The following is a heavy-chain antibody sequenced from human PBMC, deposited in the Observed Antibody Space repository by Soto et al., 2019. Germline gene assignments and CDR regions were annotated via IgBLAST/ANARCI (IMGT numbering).Heavy chain of an antibody. D-gene: IGHD6-19*01. CDR2: IKSKTDGGTT. V-gene: IGHV3-15*07. J-gene: IGHJ4*02. CDR1: GFTFSNAW. Sequence: EVQLVESGGGLVKPGGSLRLSCAASGFTFSNAWMNWVRQAPGKGLEWVGRIKSKTDGGTTDYAAPVKGRFTISRDDSKNTLYLQMNSLKTEDTAVYYCTTPPPPIAVAGTRNSGDYWGQGTLVTVSS. CDR3: TTPPPPIAVAGTRNSGDY.